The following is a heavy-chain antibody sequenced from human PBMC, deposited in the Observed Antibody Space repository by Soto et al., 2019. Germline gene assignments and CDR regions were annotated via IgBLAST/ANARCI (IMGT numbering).Heavy chain of an antibody. CDR2: IIPIFGTA. J-gene: IGHJ6*02. CDR3: ARAPGGYYVTHGYYGMDV. CDR1: GGTFSSYA. D-gene: IGHD3-10*02. V-gene: IGHV1-69*12. Sequence: QVQLVQSGAEVKKPGSSVKVSCKASGGTFSSYAISWVRQAPGQGLEWMGGIIPIFGTANYAQKFQDGVTITADESTSTAYMELSSLRSEDTAVYDCARAPGGYYVTHGYYGMDVWGQGTTVTVSS.